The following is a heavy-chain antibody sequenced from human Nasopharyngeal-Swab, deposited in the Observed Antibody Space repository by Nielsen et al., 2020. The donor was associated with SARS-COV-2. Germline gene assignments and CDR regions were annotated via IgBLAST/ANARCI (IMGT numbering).Heavy chain of an antibody. CDR2: IYSGGST. CDR1: GFTVSSNY. J-gene: IGHJ4*02. D-gene: IGHD5-12*01. V-gene: IGHV3-53*04. CDR3: ARGGSGYDPLDY. Sequence: GESLKISCAASGFTVSSNYMNWVRQAPGKGLEWVSVIYSGGSTYYADSVKGRFTISRHISRNTLYLQMNSLRAEDTAVYFRARGGSGYDPLDYWGQGTLVTVSS.